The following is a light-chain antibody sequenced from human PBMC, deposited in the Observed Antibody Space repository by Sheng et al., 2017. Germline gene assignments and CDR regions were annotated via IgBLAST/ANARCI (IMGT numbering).Light chain of an antibody. V-gene: IGLV3-1*01. CDR1: KLGYKY. Sequence: SYELTQPPSVSVFPGQTATISCSADKLGYKYVCWYQQKPGQSPVLVIYQDSKRPSGIPERFSGSNSGNTATLTISGTQAMDEADYYCQAWDSSTYYVFGTGTKVTVL. CDR2: QDS. CDR3: QAWDSSTYYV. J-gene: IGLJ1*01.